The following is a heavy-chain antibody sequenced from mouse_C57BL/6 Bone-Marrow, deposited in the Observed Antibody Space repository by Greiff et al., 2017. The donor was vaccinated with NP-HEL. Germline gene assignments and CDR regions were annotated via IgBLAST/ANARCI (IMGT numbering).Heavy chain of an antibody. Sequence: EVQLQQSGPGMVKPSQSLSLTCTVTGYSITSGYDWHWIRHFPGNKLEWMGYISYSGSTNYNPSLKSRISITHDTSKNHFFLKLNSVTTEDTATYYCARGRHYYGSSYAMDYWGQGTSVTVSS. CDR3: ARGRHYYGSSYAMDY. D-gene: IGHD1-1*01. CDR1: GYSITSGYD. V-gene: IGHV3-1*01. J-gene: IGHJ4*01. CDR2: ISYSGST.